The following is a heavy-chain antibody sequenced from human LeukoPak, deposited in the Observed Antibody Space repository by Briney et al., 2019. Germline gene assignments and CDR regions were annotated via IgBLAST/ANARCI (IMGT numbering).Heavy chain of an antibody. CDR2: IYYSGST. Sequence: PSETLSLTCTVSGGSISSSSYYWGWIRQPPGKGLEWIGSIYYSGSTYYNPSLKSRVTISVDTSKNQFSLKLSSVTAADTAVYYCARAKGRYREVDYWGQGTLVTVSS. D-gene: IGHD1-14*01. V-gene: IGHV4-39*07. CDR3: ARAKGRYREVDY. J-gene: IGHJ4*02. CDR1: GGSISSSSYY.